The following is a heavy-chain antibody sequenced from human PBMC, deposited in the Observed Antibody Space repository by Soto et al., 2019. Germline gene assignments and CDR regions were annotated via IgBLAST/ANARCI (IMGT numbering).Heavy chain of an antibody. CDR1: GGSISSSSYY. CDR2: IYYSGST. Sequence: PSETLSLTCTVSGGSISSSSYYWGWIRQPPGKGLEWIGSIYYSGSTYYNPSLKSRVTISVDTSKDQFSLKLSSVTAADTAVYYCARPGWNEGIFDYWGQGTLVTVSS. V-gene: IGHV4-39*01. J-gene: IGHJ4*02. CDR3: ARPGWNEGIFDY. D-gene: IGHD1-1*01.